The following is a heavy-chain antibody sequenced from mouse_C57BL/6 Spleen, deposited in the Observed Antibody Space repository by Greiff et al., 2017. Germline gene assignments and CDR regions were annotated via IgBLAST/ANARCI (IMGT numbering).Heavy chain of an antibody. CDR1: GYTFTDYN. V-gene: IGHV1-18*01. CDR2: INPNNGGT. CDR3: ARSSSYYGSSYGWFAY. Sequence: EVQLQQSGPELVKPGASVKIPCKASGYTFTDYNMDWVKQSHGKSLEWIGDINPNNGGTIYNQKFKGKATLTVDKSSSTAYMELRSLTSEDTAVYYCARSSSYYGSSYGWFAYWGQGTLVTVSA. J-gene: IGHJ3*01. D-gene: IGHD1-1*01.